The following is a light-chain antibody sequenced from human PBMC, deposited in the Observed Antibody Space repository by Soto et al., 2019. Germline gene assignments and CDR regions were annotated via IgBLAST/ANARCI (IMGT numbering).Light chain of an antibody. V-gene: IGKV3-20*01. CDR1: QSVSNNY. CDR2: GAS. J-gene: IGKJ1*01. CDR3: QQYNSYSRT. Sequence: EIVLTQSPGTLSLSPGERATLSCRASQSVSNNYLAWYQQKPGQAPRLLISGASNRATGIPDRFSGSGSGTDFTLAISRLEPEDFATYYCQQYNSYSRTFGQGTKVEIK.